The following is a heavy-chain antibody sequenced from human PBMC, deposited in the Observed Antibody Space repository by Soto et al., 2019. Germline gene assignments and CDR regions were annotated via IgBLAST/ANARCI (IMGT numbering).Heavy chain of an antibody. CDR1: GVSITSGAYY. CDR3: ARAILRAEYAVDF. V-gene: IGHV4-31*03. Sequence: SETLSLTCTLSGVSITSGAYYWTWVRQHPGKGLEWIGYIYYNGNTYFSPSLKSRLTISIDTSKDQFSLKLSSVTAADTAMYYCARAILRAEYAVDFWGQGTMVT. D-gene: IGHD3-10*02. CDR2: IYYNGNT. J-gene: IGHJ3*01.